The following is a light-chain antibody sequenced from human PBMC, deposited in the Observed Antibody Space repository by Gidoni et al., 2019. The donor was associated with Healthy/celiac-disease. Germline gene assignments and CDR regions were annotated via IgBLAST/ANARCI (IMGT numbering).Light chain of an antibody. CDR2: GAS. CDR1: QSVNSN. CDR3: QQYNNWPQT. V-gene: IGKV3-15*01. J-gene: IGKJ1*01. Sequence: EIVMMQSPATLSAAPGERATLPCRASQSVNSNLAWYQQKPGQAPRLLIYGASTRAAGIPARFSGSGSGTEFTLTISSLQSEDFAVYYCQQYNNWPQTFGQGTKVEIK.